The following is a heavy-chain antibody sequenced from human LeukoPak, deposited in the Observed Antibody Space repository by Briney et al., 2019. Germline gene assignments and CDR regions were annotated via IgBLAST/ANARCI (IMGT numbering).Heavy chain of an antibody. CDR1: GGTFSIYA. J-gene: IGHJ5*02. CDR3: ARAPDGENWFDP. CDR2: IISIFGTA. Sequence: SVKVSCKASGGTFSIYAISWVRQAPGQGLEWMGRIISIFGTANYAQKFQGRVTITTDESTSTAYMELSSLRSEDTAVYYCARAPDGENWFDPWGQGTLVTVSS. V-gene: IGHV1-69*05. D-gene: IGHD7-27*01.